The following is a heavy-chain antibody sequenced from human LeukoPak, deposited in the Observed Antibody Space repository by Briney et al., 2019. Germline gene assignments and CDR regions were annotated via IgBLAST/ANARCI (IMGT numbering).Heavy chain of an antibody. Sequence: GGSLRLSCAASGFTFSTYGMSWVRQAPGKGLEWVSSIGSDGGNTYYTDSVKGRFTMSRDNSKNTLYLQMNSLRAEDTAVYYCAKDGSGSFSIPDYWGQGTLVTVSS. D-gene: IGHD3-10*01. CDR1: GFTFSTYG. V-gene: IGHV3-23*01. J-gene: IGHJ4*02. CDR3: AKDGSGSFSIPDY. CDR2: IGSDGGNT.